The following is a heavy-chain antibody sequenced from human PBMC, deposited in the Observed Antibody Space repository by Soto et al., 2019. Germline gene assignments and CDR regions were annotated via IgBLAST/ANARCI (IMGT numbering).Heavy chain of an antibody. J-gene: IGHJ4*02. V-gene: IGHV4-30-2*01. CDR3: ARVGGSLIAARPRWYFDY. D-gene: IGHD6-6*01. Sequence: QLQLQESGSGLVKPSQTLSLTCAVSGGSISSGGYSWSWIRQPPGKGLEWIGYIYHSGSTYYNPSLKSRVTISVDRCKNQFSLKLSSVTAADTAVYYCARVGGSLIAARPRWYFDYWGQGTLVTVSS. CDR1: GGSISSGGYS. CDR2: IYHSGST.